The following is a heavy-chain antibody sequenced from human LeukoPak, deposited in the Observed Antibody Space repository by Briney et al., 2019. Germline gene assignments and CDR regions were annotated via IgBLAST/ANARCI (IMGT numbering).Heavy chain of an antibody. CDR3: ARGYYDSSGYSPDAFDI. CDR1: GFTFSDYY. J-gene: IGHJ3*02. D-gene: IGHD3-22*01. CDR2: ISYDGSIA. V-gene: IGHV3-30-3*01. Sequence: GGSLRLSCAASGFTFSDYYMSWVRQAPGKGLEWVAVISYDGSIAYFADSVRGRFTISRDNSKNTLYLQMNSLRAEDTAVYYCARGYYDSSGYSPDAFDIWGQGTMVTVSS.